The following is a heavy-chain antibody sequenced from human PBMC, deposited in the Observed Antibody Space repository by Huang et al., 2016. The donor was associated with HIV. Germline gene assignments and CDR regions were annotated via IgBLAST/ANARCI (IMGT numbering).Heavy chain of an antibody. J-gene: IGHJ4*02. CDR3: ARGSRSNGVSSFDY. Sequence: QVQLVESGGGVVQHGRSLRLSCAAFGFTFSRYAMHGVRQAPGKGLEWVAVLAYDGSNKYYADSVKGRFTISRDNSKNTLYLQMNSLRAEDTAVYYCARGSRSNGVSSFDYWGQGTLVTVSS. V-gene: IGHV3-30-3*01. CDR2: LAYDGSNK. D-gene: IGHD2-8*01. CDR1: GFTFSRYA.